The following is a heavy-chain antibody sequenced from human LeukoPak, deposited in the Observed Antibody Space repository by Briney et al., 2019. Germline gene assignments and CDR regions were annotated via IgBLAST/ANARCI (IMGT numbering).Heavy chain of an antibody. CDR1: GFTVGSNY. Sequence: PGGSLRLSCAAPGFTVGSNYMNWVRQAPGKGLEWVSVLYSVGSTYYADSVKGRFTISRDKSKNTLYFQMDSLRVEDTAVYYCARDDSSGYYRFRFWGQGTLVTVSS. V-gene: IGHV3-53*01. CDR3: ARDDSSGYYRFRF. J-gene: IGHJ4*02. CDR2: LYSVGST. D-gene: IGHD3-22*01.